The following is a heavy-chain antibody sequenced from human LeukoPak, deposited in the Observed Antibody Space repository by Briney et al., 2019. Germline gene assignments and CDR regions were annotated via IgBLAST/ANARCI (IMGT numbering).Heavy chain of an antibody. D-gene: IGHD3-10*01. CDR2: ISASGGST. Sequence: PGGSLRLSCAASGFTLSSYAMSWVRQAPGKGLEWVSSISASGGSTNYADSVKGRFTISRDNSKNTVYLQMNSLRAEDTAVYYCAKVMKGSERLTMVRGVIIKTAGLYYRDVCGKGTTVTVSS. CDR1: GFTLSSYA. V-gene: IGHV3-23*01. J-gene: IGHJ6*03. CDR3: AKVMKGSERLTMVRGVIIKTAGLYYRDV.